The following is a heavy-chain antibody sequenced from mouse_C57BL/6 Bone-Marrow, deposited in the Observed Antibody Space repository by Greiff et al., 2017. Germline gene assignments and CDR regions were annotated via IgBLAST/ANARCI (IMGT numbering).Heavy chain of an antibody. CDR1: GFTFSSYT. V-gene: IGHV5-9*01. CDR3: SRQVTTVLATKYFDV. Sequence: EVTVVESGGGLVKPGGSLKLSCAASGFTFSSYTLSWVRQTPEKRLQWVAAISGGGGNTYYPDSVKGRFTISRDNDKNILYLQMSSRRSEDTALYYCSRQVTTVLATKYFDVWGTGTTVTVSS. CDR2: ISGGGGNT. D-gene: IGHD1-1*01. J-gene: IGHJ1*03.